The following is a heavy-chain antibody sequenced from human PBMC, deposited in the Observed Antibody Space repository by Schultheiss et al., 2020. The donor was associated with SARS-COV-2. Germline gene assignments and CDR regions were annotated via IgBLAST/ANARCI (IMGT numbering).Heavy chain of an antibody. CDR3: ASETYCGGDCYSDAFDI. D-gene: IGHD2-21*02. CDR2: IYYSGST. J-gene: IGHJ3*02. V-gene: IGHV4-31*03. Sequence: SQTLSLTCTVSGGSISSGGYYWSWIRQHPGKGLEWIGYIYYSGSTYYNPSLKSRVTISVDTSKNQFSLKLSSVTAADTAVYYCASETYCGGDCYSDAFDIWGQGTTVTVSS. CDR1: GGSISSGGYY.